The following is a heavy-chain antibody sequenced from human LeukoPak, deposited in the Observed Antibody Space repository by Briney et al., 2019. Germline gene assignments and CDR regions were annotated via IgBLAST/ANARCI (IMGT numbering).Heavy chain of an antibody. CDR2: IYYSGST. V-gene: IGHV4-39*01. J-gene: IGHJ5*02. CDR3: ARQSSSGRNWFDP. Sequence: SETLSLTCTVSGGSISSSSYYWGWIRQPPGKGLEWIGSIYYSGSTYYNPSLKSRVTIFVDTSKNQFSLKLSSVTAADTAVYYCARQSSSGRNWFDPWGQGTLVTVSS. D-gene: IGHD6-25*01. CDR1: GGSISSSSYY.